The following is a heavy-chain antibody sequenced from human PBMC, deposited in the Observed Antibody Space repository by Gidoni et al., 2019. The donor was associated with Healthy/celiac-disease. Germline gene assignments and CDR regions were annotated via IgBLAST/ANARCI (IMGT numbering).Heavy chain of an antibody. J-gene: IGHJ4*02. CDR2: ISYDGSNK. CDR3: ARPKYSSGSMSYYFDY. D-gene: IGHD6-19*01. V-gene: IGHV3-30-3*01. Sequence: QVQLVASGGGVVQPGRSLILSCAASGFTFSSYAMHWVRQAPGKGLGGVAVISYDGSNKYYADSVKGRFTISRDNSKNTLYLQMNSLRAEDTAVYYCARPKYSSGSMSYYFDYWGQGTLVTVSS. CDR1: GFTFSSYA.